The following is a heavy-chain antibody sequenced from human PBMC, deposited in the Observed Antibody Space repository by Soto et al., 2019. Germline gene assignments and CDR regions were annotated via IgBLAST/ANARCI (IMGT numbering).Heavy chain of an antibody. J-gene: IGHJ4*02. V-gene: IGHV4-31*03. CDR1: GGSISSGGYC. D-gene: IGHD3-22*01. Sequence: ASETMSLTCTVSGGSISSGGYCWSWIRQHPGKGLEWIGYIYYSGSTYYNPSLKSRVTISVDTSKNQFSLKLSSVTAADTAVYYCARASYDSSGYALDYWGQGTLVTV. CDR2: IYYSGST. CDR3: ARASYDSSGYALDY.